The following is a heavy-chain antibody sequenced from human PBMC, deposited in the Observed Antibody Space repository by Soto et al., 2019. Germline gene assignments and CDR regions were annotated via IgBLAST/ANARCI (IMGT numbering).Heavy chain of an antibody. D-gene: IGHD2-2*01. CDR2: ISAYNGNT. V-gene: IGHV1-18*01. CDR1: GYTFTNFG. J-gene: IGHJ6*03. CDR3: ARVFCSSTSCYGGWDYYYYYMDV. Sequence: GASVKVSCKASGYTFTNFGISWVRQAPGQGLEWMGWISAYNGNTNYARKLQGRVIMTTDTSTSTAYMELRSLRSDDTAVYYCARVFCSSTSCYGGWDYYYYYMDVWGKGTTVTVSS.